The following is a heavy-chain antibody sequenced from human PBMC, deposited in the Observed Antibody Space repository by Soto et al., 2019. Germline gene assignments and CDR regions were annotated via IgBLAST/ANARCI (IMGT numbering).Heavy chain of an antibody. D-gene: IGHD2-21*01. CDR3: ARDGGIQMWSPYYFDY. Sequence: QVQLVESGGGVVQPGMSLRLSCTASGFTFTNYAMHWVRQSPDRGLEWVAIVSYDGSKTYYADFVKGRFTISRDNSKNTLYLQMNTLIAEDTAVYFCARDGGIQMWSPYYFDYWGQGTLVTVSS. CDR2: VSYDGSKT. J-gene: IGHJ4*02. CDR1: GFTFTNYA. V-gene: IGHV3-30*03.